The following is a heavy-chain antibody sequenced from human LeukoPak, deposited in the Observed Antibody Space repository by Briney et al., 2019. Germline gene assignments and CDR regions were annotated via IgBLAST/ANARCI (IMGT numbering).Heavy chain of an antibody. CDR2: ISYDENDK. D-gene: IGHD6-13*01. CDR3: ARRWSFDY. CDR1: GFTFSSYS. J-gene: IGHJ4*02. V-gene: IGHV3-30*03. Sequence: SGGSLRLSCAASGFTFSSYSMNWVRQAPGKGLEWVAVISYDENDKYYADSVKGRFTISRDNSKNTLYLQMNSLRAEDTAVYYCARRWSFDYWGQGTLVTASS.